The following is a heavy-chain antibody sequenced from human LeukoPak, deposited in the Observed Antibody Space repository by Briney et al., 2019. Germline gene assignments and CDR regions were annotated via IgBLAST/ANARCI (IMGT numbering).Heavy chain of an antibody. CDR3: ARDCPSGGSCYSWGP. CDR1: GFTFSTYA. J-gene: IGHJ5*02. Sequence: GGSLRLSCEASGFTFSTYAMSWVRQAPGKGPEWVSAVSGSGDSTYYADSVKGRFTISRDNSKNTLYLQMNSLIVEDTAVYYCARDCPSGGSCYSWGPWGQGSLVTVSS. V-gene: IGHV3-23*01. CDR2: VSGSGDST. D-gene: IGHD2-15*01.